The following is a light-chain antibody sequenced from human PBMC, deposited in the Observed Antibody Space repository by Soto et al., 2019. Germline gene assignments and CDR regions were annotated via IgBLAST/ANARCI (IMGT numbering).Light chain of an antibody. Sequence: QSVLTQPPSASGSPGHSVTISCTGTNSDVGGYNYVSWYQQYPGKAPKLIIYEVNERPSGVPDRFSGSKSGNTASLTVSGLQTADEADYYCSSYAGSNWYVFGTGTKVPVL. J-gene: IGLJ1*01. CDR3: SSYAGSNWYV. CDR1: NSDVGGYNY. V-gene: IGLV2-8*01. CDR2: EVN.